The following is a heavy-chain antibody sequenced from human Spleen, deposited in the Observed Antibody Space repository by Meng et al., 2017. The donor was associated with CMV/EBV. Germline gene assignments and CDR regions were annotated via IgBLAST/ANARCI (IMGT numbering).Heavy chain of an antibody. D-gene: IGHD1-26*01. J-gene: IGHJ5*02. V-gene: IGHV3-20*01. Sequence: GGSLRLSCAASGFTFDDYGMSWVRQAPGKGLEWVSGINWNGASTGYADSVKGRFTISRDNAKNSLYLQMNSLRAEDTALYHCARDRRYSGSYYGGSGFDPWGQGTLVTAPQ. CDR2: INWNGAST. CDR3: ARDRRYSGSYYGGSGFDP. CDR1: GFTFDDYG.